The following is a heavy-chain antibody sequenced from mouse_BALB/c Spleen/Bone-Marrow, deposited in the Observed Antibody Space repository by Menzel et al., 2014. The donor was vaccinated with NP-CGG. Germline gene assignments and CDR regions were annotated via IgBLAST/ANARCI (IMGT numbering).Heavy chain of an antibody. CDR3: ARWEYYAMDY. CDR1: GFNIKDTH. D-gene: IGHD4-1*01. Sequence: EAQLQQSGAELVKPGASVKLSCTASGFNIKDTHMHWVKQRPEQGLEWIGRIDPANGNTKYDPKFQGKATITADTSSNTAYLQLSSLTSEDTAVYYCARWEYYAMDYWGQGTSVTVSS. J-gene: IGHJ4*01. CDR2: IDPANGNT. V-gene: IGHV14-3*02.